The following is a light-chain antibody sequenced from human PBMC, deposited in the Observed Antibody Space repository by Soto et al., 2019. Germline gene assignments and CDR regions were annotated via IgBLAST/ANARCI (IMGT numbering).Light chain of an antibody. V-gene: IGLV2-23*02. J-gene: IGLJ1*01. CDR2: EVN. CDR3: CSFAGSGTYV. Sequence: QSALIQPASVSGSPGQSITISCTGTSSDVGSHNLVSWYQQHPGKAPKLIIYEVNKRPSGVSNRFSGSKSGNTASLTIFGLQTEDEADYYCCSFAGSGTYVFGTGTKLTVL. CDR1: SSDVGSHNL.